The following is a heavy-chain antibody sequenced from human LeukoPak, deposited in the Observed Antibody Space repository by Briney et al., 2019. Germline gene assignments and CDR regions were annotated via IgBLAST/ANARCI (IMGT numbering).Heavy chain of an antibody. J-gene: IGHJ5*02. CDR1: GGSFSGYY. Sequence: PSETLPLTCAVYGGSFSGYYWSWIRQPPGKGLEWMGEINHSGSTNYNPSLKSRVTISVDTSKNQFSLKVSSVTAADTAVYYCARRIAARPRGYWFDPWGQGTLVTVSS. D-gene: IGHD6-6*01. CDR3: ARRIAARPRGYWFDP. CDR2: INHSGST. V-gene: IGHV4-34*01.